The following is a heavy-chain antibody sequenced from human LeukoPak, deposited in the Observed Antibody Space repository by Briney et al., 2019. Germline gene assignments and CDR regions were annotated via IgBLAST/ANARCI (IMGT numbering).Heavy chain of an antibody. CDR3: ARGSITGTTRLDY. J-gene: IGHJ4*02. V-gene: IGHV4-34*01. Sequence: SETLSLTCAVYGGSFSGYYWSWIRRPPGKGLEWIGEINHSGSTNYNPSLKSRVTISVDTSKNQFSLKLSSVTAADTAVYYCARGSITGTTRLDYWGQGTLVTVSS. CDR1: GGSFSGYY. CDR2: INHSGST. D-gene: IGHD1-7*01.